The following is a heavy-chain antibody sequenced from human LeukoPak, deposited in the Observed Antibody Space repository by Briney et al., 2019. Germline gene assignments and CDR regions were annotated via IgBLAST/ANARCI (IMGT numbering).Heavy chain of an antibody. Sequence: ASVKVSCKASGYTFTNYDIMWVRQATGQGPEWMGWMNSNSGNTGSAQKFQGRVSMTRDTSISTAYMELSSLRSEDTAIYYCARAAGDLDYWGQGTLVTVSS. CDR2: MNSNSGNT. V-gene: IGHV1-8*01. CDR3: ARAAGDLDY. CDR1: GYTFTNYD. J-gene: IGHJ4*02.